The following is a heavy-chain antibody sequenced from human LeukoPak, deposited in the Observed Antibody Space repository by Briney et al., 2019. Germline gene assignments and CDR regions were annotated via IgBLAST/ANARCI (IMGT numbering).Heavy chain of an antibody. Sequence: SETLSLTCAVSGYSISSDNYWVWIRQPPGQGLEWTGGIYHSGSTYYNPSLKGRVTMSVDTSKNQLSLKLSSVTAADTAVHYCARAPRDSSSSNYMRRFDYWGQGTLVTVSS. V-gene: IGHV4-38-2*01. D-gene: IGHD3-22*01. CDR2: IYHSGST. CDR1: GYSISSDNY. CDR3: ARAPRDSSSSNYMRRFDY. J-gene: IGHJ4*02.